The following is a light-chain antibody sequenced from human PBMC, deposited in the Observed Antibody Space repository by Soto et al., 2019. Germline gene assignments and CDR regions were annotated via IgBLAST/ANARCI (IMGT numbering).Light chain of an antibody. CDR2: AAS. CDR3: QQASSFPHT. CDR1: QPISSW. Sequence: DIQMTQSPSTVSASVGDRVTITCRASQPISSWLAWFRQRPGKAPELLIYAASTLHSGVPSRFSGSGSGTDFAHTISGLQPEDFATYYCQQASSFPHTCGQGTRVDIK. V-gene: IGKV1-12*01. J-gene: IGKJ2*01.